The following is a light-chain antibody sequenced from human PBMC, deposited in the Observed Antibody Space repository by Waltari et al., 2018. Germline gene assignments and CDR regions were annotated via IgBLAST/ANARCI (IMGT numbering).Light chain of an antibody. J-gene: IGKJ1*01. CDR1: ASVRRA. Sequence: EVVLTQSPGTLSLSPGDSATLSCRASASVRRALAWYQPRPGQAPRIRIYDASSRATGIPDRFSGSGSGTDFSLTISRLEPEDFALYYCQHYRSLPVTFGQGTKVEIK. V-gene: IGKV3-20*01. CDR3: QHYRSLPVT. CDR2: DAS.